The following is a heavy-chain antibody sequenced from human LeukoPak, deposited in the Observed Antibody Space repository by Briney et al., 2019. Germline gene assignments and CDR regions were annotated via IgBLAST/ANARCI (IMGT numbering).Heavy chain of an antibody. CDR3: ARGRRDCSGDCYVAFDI. D-gene: IGHD2-21*02. CDR1: GFTVSSNY. J-gene: IGHJ3*02. V-gene: IGHV3-53*01. CDR2: IYSAGST. Sequence: PGGSLSLSCVASGFTVSSNYMSWVRQAPGKGLEWVSVIYSAGSTYYADSVKGRFTISRDNSKNSLFLQMHSLRADDTAVYYCARGRRDCSGDCYVAFDIWGQGTMVTVSS.